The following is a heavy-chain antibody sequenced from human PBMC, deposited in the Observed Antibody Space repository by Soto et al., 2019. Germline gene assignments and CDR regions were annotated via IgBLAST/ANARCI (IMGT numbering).Heavy chain of an antibody. J-gene: IGHJ6*02. CDR1: GYSFTSYW. CDR3: ARHITYYDSSGYYQYYYYGMDV. CDR2: IYPGDSDT. V-gene: IGHV5-51*01. D-gene: IGHD3-22*01. Sequence: GESLKISCKGSGYSFTSYWIGWVRQMPGKGLKWMGIIYPGDSDTRYSPSFQGQVTISADKSISTAYLQWSSLKASDTAMYYCARHITYYDSSGYYQYYYYGMDVWGQGTTVTVSS.